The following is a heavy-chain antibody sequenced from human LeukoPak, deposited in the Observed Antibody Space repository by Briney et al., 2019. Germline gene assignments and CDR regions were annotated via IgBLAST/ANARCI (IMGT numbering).Heavy chain of an antibody. CDR2: IYSGGST. CDR1: GFTVSSNY. Sequence: PGGSLRLSCAASGFTVSSNYMSWVRQAPEKGLEWVSVIYSGGSTYYADSVKGRFTVSRDNSKNTLYLQMNNLRAEDTAVYYCAKLGINYYYMDVWGKGTTVTISS. J-gene: IGHJ6*03. CDR3: AKLGINYYYMDV. D-gene: IGHD7-27*01. V-gene: IGHV3-53*05.